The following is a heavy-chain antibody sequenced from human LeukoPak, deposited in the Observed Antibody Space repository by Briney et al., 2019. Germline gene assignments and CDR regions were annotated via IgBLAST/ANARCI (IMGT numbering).Heavy chain of an antibody. CDR3: ARDPSYASSWYHYMDV. D-gene: IGHD6-13*01. CDR1: EFTFVRHA. CDR2: ISSSSTKI. J-gene: IGHJ6*03. V-gene: IGHV3-48*04. Sequence: GGSLRLSCAASEFTFVRHAMNWVRQAPGKGLEWVSYISSSSTKIGYAESVKGRFTISRDNSKNSLYLQRDSLRAEDTAVYYCARDPSYASSWYHYMDVWGKGTTVTVSS.